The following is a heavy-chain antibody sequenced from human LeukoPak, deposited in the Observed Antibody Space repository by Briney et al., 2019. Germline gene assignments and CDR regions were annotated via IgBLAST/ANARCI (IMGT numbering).Heavy chain of an antibody. CDR2: IKQDGSEK. D-gene: IGHD3-22*01. J-gene: IGHJ3*02. V-gene: IGHV3-7*01. Sequence: PGGSLRLSCAASRFTFSNYWMSWVRQAPGKGLEWVANIKQDGSEKNYVDSVKGRFTISRDNAKNSLYLQMNSLRAEDTAVYYCAREGNREFMIVDGFDIWGQGTMVTVSS. CDR3: AREGNREFMIVDGFDI. CDR1: RFTFSNYW.